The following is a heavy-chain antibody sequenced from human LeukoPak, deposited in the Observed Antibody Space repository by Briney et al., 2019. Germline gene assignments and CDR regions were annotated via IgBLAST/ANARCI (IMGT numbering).Heavy chain of an antibody. CDR3: ARGSNPKRYCSSTSCYARARHFQQHYYFDY. V-gene: IGHV4-39*01. J-gene: IGHJ4*02. D-gene: IGHD2-2*01. CDR2: IYYSGST. Sequence: SETLSLTCTVSGGSISSSSYYWGWIRQPPGKGLEWIGSIYYSGSTYYNPSLKSRVTISVDTSKNQFSLKLSSVTAADTAVYYCARGSNPKRYCSSTSCYARARHFQQHYYFDYWGQGTLVTVSS. CDR1: GGSISSSSYY.